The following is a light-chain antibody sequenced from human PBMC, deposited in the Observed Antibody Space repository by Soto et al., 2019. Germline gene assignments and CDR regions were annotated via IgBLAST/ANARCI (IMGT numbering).Light chain of an antibody. J-gene: IGKJ2*01. CDR3: QQYGSSPLYT. CDR1: QSVSSSY. V-gene: IGKV3-20*01. Sequence: EIVLTQSPGTLYLSPGERATLSCRASQSVSSSYLAWYQQKPGQAPRLLIYGASSRATGIPDRFSGSGSGTDFTLTISRLEPEDFAVYYCQQYGSSPLYTFGQGTKVDSK. CDR2: GAS.